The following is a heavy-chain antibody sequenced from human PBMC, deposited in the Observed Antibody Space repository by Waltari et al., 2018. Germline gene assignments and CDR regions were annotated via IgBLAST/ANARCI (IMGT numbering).Heavy chain of an antibody. V-gene: IGHV4-38-2*02. CDR2: IYHSGST. Sequence: QVQLQESGPGLVKPSETLSLTCAVSGYSISSGYYWGWIRQPPGKGLEWIGSIYHSGSTYYNPSLKSRVTISVDTSKNQFSLKLSSVTAADTAVYYCARDYSSWGQGTLVIVSS. D-gene: IGHD6-13*01. CDR3: ARDYSS. J-gene: IGHJ4*02. CDR1: GYSISSGYY.